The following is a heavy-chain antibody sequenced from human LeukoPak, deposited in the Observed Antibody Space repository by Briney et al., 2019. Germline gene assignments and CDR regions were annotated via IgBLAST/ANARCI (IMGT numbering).Heavy chain of an antibody. V-gene: IGHV3-30*02. CDR1: GFIFSSFG. CDR3: AKGHTEFDY. CDR2: IRYDGRNK. D-gene: IGHD1-14*01. Sequence: GGSLRLSCAASGFIFSSFGMHWVRQAPGKGLEWVAFIRYDGRNKYYADSVKGRFTISRDNSKNTLYLQMNSLRAEDTAVYYCAKGHTEFDYWGQGTLVTVSS. J-gene: IGHJ4*02.